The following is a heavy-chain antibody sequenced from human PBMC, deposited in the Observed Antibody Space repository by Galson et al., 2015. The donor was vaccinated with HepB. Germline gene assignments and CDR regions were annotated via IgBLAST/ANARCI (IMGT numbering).Heavy chain of an antibody. J-gene: IGHJ4*02. CDR3: ARGWDTDVTSNFDY. V-gene: IGHV3-7*03. CDR2: IKQDRSEK. Sequence: SLRLSCAVSGFTYNNYWMSWVRQAPGRGLEWVANIKQDRSEKYYVDSVEGRFTVSRDNAKKTLYLDMNALSVEDTAVYYCARGWDTDVTSNFDYWGQGALVTVSS. D-gene: IGHD5-18*01. CDR1: GFTYNNYW.